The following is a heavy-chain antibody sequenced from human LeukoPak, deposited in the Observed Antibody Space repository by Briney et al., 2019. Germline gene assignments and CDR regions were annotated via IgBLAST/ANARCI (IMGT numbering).Heavy chain of an antibody. CDR1: GFTFSSYA. D-gene: IGHD6-19*01. CDR2: ISGSGGST. Sequence: GGSLRLSCAASGFTFSSYAMSWVRQAPGKGLEWVSAISGSGGSTYYADSVKGRFTISRDNSKNTLYLQMNSLRAEDTAVYYCAKGFDVSSGGWYQMGDGWFDPWGQGTLVTVSS. J-gene: IGHJ5*02. CDR3: AKGFDVSSGGWYQMGDGWFDP. V-gene: IGHV3-23*01.